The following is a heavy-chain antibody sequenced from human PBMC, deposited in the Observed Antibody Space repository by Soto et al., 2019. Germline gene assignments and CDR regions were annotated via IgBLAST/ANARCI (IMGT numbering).Heavy chain of an antibody. CDR1: GGTFSSHA. J-gene: IGHJ4*02. Sequence: QVQLVQSGAEVKKPGSSVKVSCKASGGTFSSHAISWVRQAPGQGLEWMGGIIPIFGTANYAQKFQGRVTITADESTSTAYMELSSLRSEDTAVYYCASSACIAAACRSYYFDYWGQGTLVTVSS. CDR3: ASSACIAAACRSYYFDY. CDR2: IIPIFGTA. D-gene: IGHD6-13*01. V-gene: IGHV1-69*01.